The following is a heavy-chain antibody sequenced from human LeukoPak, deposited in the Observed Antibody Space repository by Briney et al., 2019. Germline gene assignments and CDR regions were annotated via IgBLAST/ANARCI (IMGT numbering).Heavy chain of an antibody. CDR2: IYYSGST. Sequence: TSETLSLTCTVSGGSISSYYWSWIRQPPGKGLEWIGYIYYSGSTNYSPSLKSRVTISVDTSKNQFSLKLSSVTAADTAVYYCARLSAAVQHWGQGTLVTVSS. CDR3: ARLSAAVQH. J-gene: IGHJ1*01. V-gene: IGHV4-59*01. D-gene: IGHD6-13*01. CDR1: GGSISSYY.